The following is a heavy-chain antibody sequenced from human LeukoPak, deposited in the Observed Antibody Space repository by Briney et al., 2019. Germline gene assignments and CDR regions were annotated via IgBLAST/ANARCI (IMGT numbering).Heavy chain of an antibody. J-gene: IGHJ5*02. D-gene: IGHD3-9*01. CDR1: GFSFNTCN. V-gene: IGHV3-30-3*01. CDR3: VKTFYDIMTGDEGDWFDP. CDR2: ISFDGVNK. Sequence: GGSLRLSCAASGFSFNTCNMHWIRKAPGKGLEWVAFISFDGVNKYCADSVKGRFIISRDNSKSTLYLQLNSLRTEDTAMYYCVKTFYDIMTGDEGDWFDPWGQGTLVTVSS.